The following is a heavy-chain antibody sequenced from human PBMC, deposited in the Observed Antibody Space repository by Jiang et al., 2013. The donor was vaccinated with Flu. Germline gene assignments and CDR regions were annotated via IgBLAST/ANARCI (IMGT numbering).Heavy chain of an antibody. V-gene: IGHV4-38-2*02. CDR2: VYQSGTT. Sequence: LLKPSETLSLTCTVSNYSISSGYYWGWIRQPPGKGLECIGNVYQSGTTFYNPSLKSRVTISVDTSKNQFSLKLTSVTAADTAVYYCAGIISARRAFDIWGQGAMVTVSS. CDR3: AGIISARRAFDI. J-gene: IGHJ3*02. CDR1: NYSISSGYY. D-gene: IGHD1-14*01.